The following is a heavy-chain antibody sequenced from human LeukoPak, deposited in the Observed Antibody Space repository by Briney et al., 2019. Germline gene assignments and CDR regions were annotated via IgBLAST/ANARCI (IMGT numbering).Heavy chain of an antibody. Sequence: SEALSLTCAVSGASIASHSWWSWVRQPPGEGLEGIGEVYHSGGANYKPSLKSRVTISVDTSRNHFSLKLTSVTAADTAVYFCAYNRNFALDNWGQGTLVTVSS. CDR1: GASIASHSW. D-gene: IGHD1-14*01. J-gene: IGHJ4*01. CDR2: VYHSGGA. CDR3: AYNRNFALDN. V-gene: IGHV4/OR15-8*01.